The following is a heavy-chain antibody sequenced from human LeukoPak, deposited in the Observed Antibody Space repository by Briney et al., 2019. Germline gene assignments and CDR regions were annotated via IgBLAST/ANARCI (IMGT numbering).Heavy chain of an antibody. Sequence: PGGSLRLSCAASGFTFSSHAMSWVRQAPGKGLEWVSGISWNSGSVGYADSVKGRFTISRDNAKNSLYLQMNSLRAEDMALYYCAKDSTAMIVAPDGYWGQGTLVTVSS. CDR1: GFTFSSHA. J-gene: IGHJ4*02. CDR2: ISWNSGSV. D-gene: IGHD3-22*01. CDR3: AKDSTAMIVAPDGY. V-gene: IGHV3-9*03.